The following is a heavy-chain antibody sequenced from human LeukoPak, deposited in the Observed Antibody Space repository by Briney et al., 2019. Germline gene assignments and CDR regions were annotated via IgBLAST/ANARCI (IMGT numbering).Heavy chain of an antibody. Sequence: SWVRQAPGKELEWIGYIYYSGSTNYNPSLKSRVTISVDTSKNQFSLKLSSETAADTAVYYCARQRLTVTTFRFDPWGQGTLVTVSS. V-gene: IGHV4-59*08. CDR2: IYYSGST. CDR3: ARQRLTVTTFRFDP. J-gene: IGHJ5*02. D-gene: IGHD4-17*01.